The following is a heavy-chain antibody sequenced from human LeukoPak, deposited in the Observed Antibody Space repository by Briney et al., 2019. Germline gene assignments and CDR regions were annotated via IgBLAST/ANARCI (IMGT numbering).Heavy chain of an antibody. J-gene: IGHJ3*02. CDR2: INHSGST. CDR1: GGSFSGYY. D-gene: IGHD6-13*01. CDR3: ARGGRQRLVRRDAFDI. V-gene: IGHV4-34*01. Sequence: SETLSLTCAVYGGSFSGYYWSWIRQPPGKGLEWIGEINHSGSTNYNPSLKSRVTISVDTSKNQFSLKLSSVTAADTAVYYCARGGRQRLVRRDAFDIWGQGTMVTVSS.